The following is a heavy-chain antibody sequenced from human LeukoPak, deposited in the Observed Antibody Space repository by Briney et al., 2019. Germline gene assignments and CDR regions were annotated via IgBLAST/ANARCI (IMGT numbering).Heavy chain of an antibody. J-gene: IGHJ4*02. CDR2: IRYDGSNK. Sequence: GGSLRPSCAASGFTFSSYGMHWVRQAPGKGLEWVAFIRYDGSNKYYADSVKGRFTISRDNSKSTLYLQMNSLRAEDTAVYYCAKGRKVYSSGWYDYWGQGTLVTVSS. V-gene: IGHV3-30*02. D-gene: IGHD6-19*01. CDR1: GFTFSSYG. CDR3: AKGRKVYSSGWYDY.